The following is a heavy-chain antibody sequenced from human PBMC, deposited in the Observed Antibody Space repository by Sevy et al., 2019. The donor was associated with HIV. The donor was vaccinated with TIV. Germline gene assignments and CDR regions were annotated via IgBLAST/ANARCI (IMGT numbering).Heavy chain of an antibody. CDR3: ARDKGIDY. V-gene: IGHV3-7*01. CDR2: INQDGSEK. J-gene: IGHJ4*02. Sequence: LSLTCAASGFTFSNYWMSWVRQAPGKGLEWVANINQDGSEKYYVDSVKGRFTISRDNAKNSLFLLMNSLRADDTAVYYCARDKGIDYWGQGTLVTVSS. CDR1: GFTFSNYW.